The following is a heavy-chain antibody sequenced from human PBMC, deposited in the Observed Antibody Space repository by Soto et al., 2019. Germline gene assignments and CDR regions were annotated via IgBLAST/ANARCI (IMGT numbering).Heavy chain of an antibody. CDR2: IGTAGDT. Sequence: PWWSLRLSCAASGFTFSSYDMHWFRQATGKGLEWVSAIGTAGDTYYPGSVKGRFTISRENAKNSLYLQMNSLRAGDTAVYYCARALHSCTNGVCYYFDYWGQGTLVTVSS. J-gene: IGHJ4*02. V-gene: IGHV3-13*01. D-gene: IGHD2-8*01. CDR3: ARALHSCTNGVCYYFDY. CDR1: GFTFSSYD.